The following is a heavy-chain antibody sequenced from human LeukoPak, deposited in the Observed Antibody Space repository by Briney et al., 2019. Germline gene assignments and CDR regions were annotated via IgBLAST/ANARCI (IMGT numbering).Heavy chain of an antibody. CDR1: GFTFGNAW. CDR2: IKSKTDGETT. D-gene: IGHD1-26*01. J-gene: IGHJ4*02. Sequence: PGGSLRLSCAASGFTFGNAWRSSVRQAPGKGREWIGRIKSKTDGETTDYAAPVKGRFTISRDDSKNTLYLQMNSLKTEDTAVYYCTTEVGATLMPFDYWGQGTLVTVSS. CDR3: TTEVGATLMPFDY. V-gene: IGHV3-15*01.